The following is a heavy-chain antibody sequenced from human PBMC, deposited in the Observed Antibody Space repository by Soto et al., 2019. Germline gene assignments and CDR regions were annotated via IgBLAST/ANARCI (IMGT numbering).Heavy chain of an antibody. J-gene: IGHJ4*02. CDR3: ARAAREMATTPHGY. D-gene: IGHD5-12*01. Sequence: EVQLVESGGGQVRPGGSLRLSCAVSGFTFRNFAMNWVRQAPGKGLEWVSSISSTGGSIYYAESLKGRFTVSRDNAQNFLYLQKNRLRVEDTAVYYCARAAREMATTPHGYWGQGTLVTVSS. CDR2: ISSTGGSI. V-gene: IGHV3-21*06. CDR1: GFTFRNFA.